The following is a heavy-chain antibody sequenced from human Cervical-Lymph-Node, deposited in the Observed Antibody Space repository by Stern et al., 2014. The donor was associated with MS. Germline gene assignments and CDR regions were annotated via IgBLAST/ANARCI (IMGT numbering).Heavy chain of an antibody. V-gene: IGHV3-7*01. CDR3: AREWGDENTPAIAWDYGMDV. CDR2: IKQDGNEK. J-gene: IGHJ6*02. CDR1: GFTFSSFF. Sequence: VQLVQSGGGLVQPGGSLRLSCAGSGFTFSSFFMSWVRQAPGKGLEWVANIKQDGNEKNYVDSVKGRFTISRDNAKQALYLQMNSLRVEDTAIYYCAREWGDENTPAIAWDYGMDVWGQGTTVSVSS. D-gene: IGHD2-21*02.